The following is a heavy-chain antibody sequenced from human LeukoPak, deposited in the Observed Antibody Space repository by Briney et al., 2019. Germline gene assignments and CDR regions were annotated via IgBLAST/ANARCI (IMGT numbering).Heavy chain of an antibody. D-gene: IGHD4-23*01. CDR1: GFTFSSYS. CDR2: ISSSSSYI. CDR3: AREDYGGNSGWDY. Sequence: GGSLRLSCAASGFTFSSYSMNWVRQAPGKGLEWVSSISSSSSYIYYADSVKGRFTISRDNAKNSLYLQMNSLRAEDTAVYYCAREDYGGNSGWDYRGQGTLVTVSS. J-gene: IGHJ4*02. V-gene: IGHV3-21*01.